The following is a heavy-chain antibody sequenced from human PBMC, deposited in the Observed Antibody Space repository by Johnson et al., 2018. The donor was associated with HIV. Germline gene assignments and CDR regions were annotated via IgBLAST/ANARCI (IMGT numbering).Heavy chain of an antibody. CDR3: ARGTGTDDSFDI. J-gene: IGHJ3*02. Sequence: VQLVESGGGSVKPRGSLRLSCAASGFTFSRYAMSWVRQAPGKGLEWVSAISGSGGSTYYADSVKGRFTIARENAKNTLYLQMNSLRAEDTAVYYCARGTGTDDSFDIWGQVTMVTVSS. D-gene: IGHD1-1*01. CDR2: ISGSGGST. CDR1: GFTFSRYA. V-gene: IGHV3-23*04.